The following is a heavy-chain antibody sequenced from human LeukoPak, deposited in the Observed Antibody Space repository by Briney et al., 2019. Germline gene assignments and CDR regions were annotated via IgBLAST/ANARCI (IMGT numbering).Heavy chain of an antibody. V-gene: IGHV4-34*01. D-gene: IGHD1-7*01. CDR1: GGSFSGYY. CDR2: INHSGST. Sequence: ASETLSLTCAVYGGSFSGYYWSWIRQPPGKGLEWIGEINHSGSTNYNPSLKSRVTISVDTSKNQFSLKLSSVTAADTAVYYCARGPSITGTINWFDPWGQGTLVTVSS. CDR3: ARGPSITGTINWFDP. J-gene: IGHJ5*02.